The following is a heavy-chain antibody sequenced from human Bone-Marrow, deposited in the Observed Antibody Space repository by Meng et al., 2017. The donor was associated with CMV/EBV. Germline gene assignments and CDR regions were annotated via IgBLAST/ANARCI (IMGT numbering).Heavy chain of an antibody. V-gene: IGHV1-2*02. CDR3: ARIQQLVGYFDY. CDR1: GYTFTGYY. CDR2: LNPNSGGT. J-gene: IGHJ4*02. D-gene: IGHD6-6*01. Sequence: ASVKVSCKASGYTFTGYYIHWVRQAPGQGLEWMGWLNPNSGGTYYAQKFQGRVTMTRDTSISTAYMELSSLESDDTAVYYCARIQQLVGYFDYWGQGTLVTVSS.